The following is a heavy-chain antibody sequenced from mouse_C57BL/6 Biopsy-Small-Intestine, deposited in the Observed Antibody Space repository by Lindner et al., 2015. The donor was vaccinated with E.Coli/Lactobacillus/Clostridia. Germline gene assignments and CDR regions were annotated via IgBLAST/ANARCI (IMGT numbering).Heavy chain of an antibody. CDR2: IYPGDGDT. V-gene: IGHV1-80*01. J-gene: IGHJ1*03. Sequence: VQLQESGAELVKPGASVKISCKASGYPFSTYWIHWVKQRPGKGLEWIGQIYPGDGDTNYSEKFKAKATLTADKSYSTAYMQLSSLTSEDSAVYFCATYTNYAGFFDVWGTGTTVTVSS. D-gene: IGHD2-5*01. CDR1: GYPFSTYW. CDR3: ATYTNYAGFFDV.